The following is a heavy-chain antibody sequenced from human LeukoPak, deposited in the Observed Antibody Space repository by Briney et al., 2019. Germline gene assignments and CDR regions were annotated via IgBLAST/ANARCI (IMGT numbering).Heavy chain of an antibody. CDR1: GFTFSSYG. D-gene: IGHD3-22*01. V-gene: IGHV3-23*01. CDR3: AKTNVYYSD. J-gene: IGHJ4*02. CDR2: ISGSGGTT. Sequence: GGSLRLSCAASGFTFSSYGMSWVRQAPGKGLEWVSGISGSGGTTYYADSVKGRFTVSRDNSKNSLSLQLSSPRAEDTAVYYCAKTNVYYSDWGQGTLVTVSS.